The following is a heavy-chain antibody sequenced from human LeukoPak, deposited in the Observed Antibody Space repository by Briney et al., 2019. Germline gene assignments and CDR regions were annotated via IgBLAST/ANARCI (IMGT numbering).Heavy chain of an antibody. J-gene: IGHJ4*02. CDR3: ASRAPYYYRPRIDY. D-gene: IGHD3-10*01. Sequence: GGSLRLSCAASGFTFSSYAMSWVRQAPGKGLEWVSAISGSGGSTYYADSVKGRFTISRDNSKNTLNLQMNSLRAEDTAVYYCASRAPYYYRPRIDYWGQGTLVTVSS. CDR2: ISGSGGST. CDR1: GFTFSSYA. V-gene: IGHV3-23*01.